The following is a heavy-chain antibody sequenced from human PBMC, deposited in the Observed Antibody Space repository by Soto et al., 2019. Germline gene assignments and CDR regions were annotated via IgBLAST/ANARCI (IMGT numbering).Heavy chain of an antibody. V-gene: IGHV3-23*01. CDR1: GFTFSSYA. J-gene: IGHJ4*02. Sequence: PGGSLRLSCAASGFTFSSYAMSWVRQAPGKGLEWVSAISGSGGSTYYADSVKGRFTISRDNSKNTLYLQMNSLRAEDTAVYYCAKGNLWFGANSDSYYFDYWGQGTLVTSPQ. D-gene: IGHD3-10*01. CDR3: AKGNLWFGANSDSYYFDY. CDR2: ISGSGGST.